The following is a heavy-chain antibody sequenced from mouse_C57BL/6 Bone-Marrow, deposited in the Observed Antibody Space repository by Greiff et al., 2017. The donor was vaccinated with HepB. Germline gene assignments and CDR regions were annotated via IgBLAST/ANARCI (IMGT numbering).Heavy chain of an antibody. J-gene: IGHJ4*01. V-gene: IGHV1-69*01. CDR3: ARRYYGSPFYAMDY. CDR2: IDPSDSYT. D-gene: IGHD1-1*01. Sequence: QVQLQQPGAELVMPGASVKLSCKASGYTFTSYWMHWVKQRPGQCLEWIGEIDPSDSYTNYNQKFKGKSTLTVDKSSSTAYMQLSSLTSEDSAVYYCARRYYGSPFYAMDYWGQGTSVTVSS. CDR1: GYTFTSYW.